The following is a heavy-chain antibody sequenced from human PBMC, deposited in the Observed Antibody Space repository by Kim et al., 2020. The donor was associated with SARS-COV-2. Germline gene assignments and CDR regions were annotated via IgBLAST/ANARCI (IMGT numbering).Heavy chain of an antibody. V-gene: IGHV3-30*18. CDR2: ISYDGSNK. CDR1: GFTFSSYG. D-gene: IGHD1-26*01. Sequence: GGSLRLSCAASGFTFSSYGMHWVRQAPGKGLEWVAVISYDGSNKYYADSVKGRFTISRDNSKNTLYLQMNSLRAEDTAVYYCAKQVGATKIDYYYGMDVWGQGTTVTVSS. CDR3: AKQVGATKIDYYYGMDV. J-gene: IGHJ6*02.